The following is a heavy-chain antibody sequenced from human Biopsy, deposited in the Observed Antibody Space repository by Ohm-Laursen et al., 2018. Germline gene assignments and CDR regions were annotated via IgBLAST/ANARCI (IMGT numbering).Heavy chain of an antibody. D-gene: IGHD6-19*01. Sequence: TLSLTCTVSGGSISSDYWSWIRQSPGKGLEWIGYISNRGSTNYNSSLRGRVTISVDTSKNQFSLKLSSVTAADTAIYYCARGMRSSGWPYFDSWGQGTLVTVSS. CDR3: ARGMRSSGWPYFDS. CDR1: GGSISSDY. J-gene: IGHJ4*02. CDR2: ISNRGST. V-gene: IGHV4-59*01.